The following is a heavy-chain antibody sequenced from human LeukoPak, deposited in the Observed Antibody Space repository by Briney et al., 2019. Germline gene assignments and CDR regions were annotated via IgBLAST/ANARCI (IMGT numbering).Heavy chain of an antibody. Sequence: SETLSLTCTVSGGSITSSSYYWGWIRQPPGKELEWIASVDYSGSSFYNPSLKSRLTISVDTSNNQFSLKLSSVAAADTAVYYCSRLLKMGYERNSILYWGQGTLVTVSS. V-gene: IGHV4-39*01. D-gene: IGHD2-8*01. J-gene: IGHJ4*02. CDR1: GGSITSSSYY. CDR3: SRLLKMGYERNSILY. CDR2: VDYSGSS.